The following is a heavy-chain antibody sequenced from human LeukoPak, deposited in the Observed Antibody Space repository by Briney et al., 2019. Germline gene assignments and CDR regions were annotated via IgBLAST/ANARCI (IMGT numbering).Heavy chain of an antibody. D-gene: IGHD3-22*01. Sequence: GSLRLSCAASGFTLSIYWMSWVRQAPGKGLEWIGYIHTSGSTYYNPSLKSRVTISVDTSKNQFSLKLSSVTAADTAVYYCARGYYDTSAYSNPFDFWGQGTLVTVSS. CDR1: GFTLSIYW. CDR2: IHTSGST. V-gene: IGHV4-4*09. J-gene: IGHJ4*02. CDR3: ARGYYDTSAYSNPFDF.